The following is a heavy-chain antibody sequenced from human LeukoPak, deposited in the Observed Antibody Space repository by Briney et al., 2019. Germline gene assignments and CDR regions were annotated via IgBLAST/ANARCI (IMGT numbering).Heavy chain of an antibody. Sequence: SGGSLRLSCAASGFTFSSYGMHWVRRAPGKGLEWVAFIRYDGSNKYYADSVKGRFTISRDNAKNSLYLQMNSLRAEDTAVYYCAREAARVAASPGDFDLWGRGTLVTVSS. J-gene: IGHJ2*01. V-gene: IGHV3-30*02. CDR3: AREAARVAASPGDFDL. CDR2: IRYDGSNK. CDR1: GFTFSSYG. D-gene: IGHD2-15*01.